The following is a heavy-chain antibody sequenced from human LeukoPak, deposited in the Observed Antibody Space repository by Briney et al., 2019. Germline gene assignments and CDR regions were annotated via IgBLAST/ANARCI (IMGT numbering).Heavy chain of an antibody. Sequence: GGSLRLSCAASGFTFSSYWMSWVRQAPGKGLEWVANIKQDGSEKYYVDSVKGRFTISRDNAKNSLYLQMNSLRAEDTAVYYCARDQDSGSYFDYYYYMDAWGKGTTVTVSS. D-gene: IGHD1-26*01. J-gene: IGHJ6*03. V-gene: IGHV3-7*01. CDR3: ARDQDSGSYFDYYYYMDA. CDR2: IKQDGSEK. CDR1: GFTFSSYW.